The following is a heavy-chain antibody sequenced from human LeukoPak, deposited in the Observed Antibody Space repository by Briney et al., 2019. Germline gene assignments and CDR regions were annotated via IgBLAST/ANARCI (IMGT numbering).Heavy chain of an antibody. Sequence: PSETLSLTCAVYGGSFSGYYWSWIRQLPGKGLEWIGEINHSGSTNYNPSLKSRVTISVDTSKNQFSLKLSSVTAADTAVYYCARGAGGYRFDPWGQGTLVTVSS. J-gene: IGHJ5*02. CDR2: INHSGST. V-gene: IGHV4-34*01. CDR1: GGSFSGYY. CDR3: ARGAGGYRFDP. D-gene: IGHD1-1*01.